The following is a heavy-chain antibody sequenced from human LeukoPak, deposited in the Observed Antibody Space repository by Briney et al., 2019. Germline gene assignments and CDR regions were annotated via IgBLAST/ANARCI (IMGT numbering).Heavy chain of an antibody. Sequence: ASVKVSCKASGYTFTGYYMHWVRQAPGQGLEWMGWINPNSGGTNYAQKFQGRVTMTRDTSISTAYMELSRLRSEDTAVYYCARGGGLRFLEWNYYYYYMDVWGKGTTVTVSS. D-gene: IGHD3-3*01. V-gene: IGHV1-2*02. CDR1: GYTFTGYY. J-gene: IGHJ6*03. CDR2: INPNSGGT. CDR3: ARGGGLRFLEWNYYYYYMDV.